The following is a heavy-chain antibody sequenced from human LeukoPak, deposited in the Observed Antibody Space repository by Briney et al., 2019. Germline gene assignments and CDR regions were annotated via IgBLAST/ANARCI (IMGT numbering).Heavy chain of an antibody. CDR2: INYSGSA. Sequence: SETLSLTCTVSGGSISSSNYYWGWIRQPPGKGLEWIASINYSGSAYYNPSLKSRVAISLDTSKHLFSLKLSSVTAADTAMYYCAKTNWNSGGPHDYWGQGTLVTVSS. CDR3: AKTNWNSGGPHDY. D-gene: IGHD1-7*01. V-gene: IGHV4-39*07. J-gene: IGHJ4*02. CDR1: GGSISSSNYY.